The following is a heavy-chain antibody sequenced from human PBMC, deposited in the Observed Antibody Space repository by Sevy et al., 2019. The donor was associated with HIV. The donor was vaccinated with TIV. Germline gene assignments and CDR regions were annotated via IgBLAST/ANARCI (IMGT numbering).Heavy chain of an antibody. J-gene: IGHJ4*02. D-gene: IGHD5-12*01. CDR3: TRSLASGYFVTFDH. CDR2: LQSGGST. V-gene: IGHV3-53*01. CDR1: GFTVSSKY. Sequence: GGSLRLSCEVSGFTVSSKYMSWVRQAPGKGLEWVSVLQSGGSTHYADSVKGRFTISRDNSKNTLYLQMNSLRAEGTAVYYCTRSLASGYFVTFDHWGQGALVTVSS.